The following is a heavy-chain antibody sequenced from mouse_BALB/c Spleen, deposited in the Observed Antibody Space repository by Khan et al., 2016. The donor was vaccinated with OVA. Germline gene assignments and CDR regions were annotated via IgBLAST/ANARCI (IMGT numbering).Heavy chain of an antibody. Sequence: QMQLEESGPDLVAPSQSLSITCTVSGFSLTSYAIHWVRQPPGKGLEWLVVIWSDGSTTYNSALKSRLCISKDNIKSQVFLKINSLQTDDTATDYCARHQFPRAMDSWGQGTSVTVSS. CDR1: GFSLTSYA. CDR3: ARHQFPRAMDS. J-gene: IGHJ4*01. CDR2: IWSDGST. V-gene: IGHV2-6-2*01.